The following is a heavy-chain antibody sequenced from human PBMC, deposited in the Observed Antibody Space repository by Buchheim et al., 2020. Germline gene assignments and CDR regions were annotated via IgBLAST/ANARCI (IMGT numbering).Heavy chain of an antibody. V-gene: IGHV4-61*01. D-gene: IGHD2-2*01. Sequence: QVQLQESGPGLVKPLETLSLTCTVSGGSVNSASYYWSWIRQPPGKGLEWIGYVYYSGSTNYNPSLTSLKSRISMSVDLSQNQFSLTLTSVTAADTAVYYCARDDPYASASMDVWGQGT. CDR2: VYYSGST. CDR1: GGSVNSASYY. J-gene: IGHJ6*02. CDR3: ARDDPYASASMDV.